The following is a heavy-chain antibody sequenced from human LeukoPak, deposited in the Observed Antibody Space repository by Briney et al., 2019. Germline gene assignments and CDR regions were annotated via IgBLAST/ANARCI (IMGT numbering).Heavy chain of an antibody. Sequence: GASVKVSCKASGYIFTSYYMHWVRQAPGQGLEWMGIINPSGGSTSYAQKFQGRVTMTRDMSTSTVYMELSGLRSEDMAVYYCARARYETRIWPKSRYDYYHYMDVWGKGTTVTVSS. D-gene: IGHD3-3*01. J-gene: IGHJ6*03. CDR3: ARARYETRIWPKSRYDYYHYMDV. CDR1: GYIFTSYY. CDR2: INPSGGST. V-gene: IGHV1-46*01.